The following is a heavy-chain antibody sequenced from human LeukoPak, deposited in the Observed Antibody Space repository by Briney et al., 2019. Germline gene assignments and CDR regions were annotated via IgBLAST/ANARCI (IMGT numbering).Heavy chain of an antibody. CDR2: IYTSGST. D-gene: IGHD3-22*01. CDR1: GGSISNWC. CDR3: ARAYYDSSGYYAFDI. J-gene: IGHJ3*02. V-gene: IGHV4-4*07. Sequence: PSETLSLTCSVSGGSISNWCWNWIRQPAGKGLEWIGRIYTSGSTNYNPSLKSRVTMSVDTSKNQFSLKLSSVTAADTAVYYCARAYYDSSGYYAFDIWGQGTMVTVSS.